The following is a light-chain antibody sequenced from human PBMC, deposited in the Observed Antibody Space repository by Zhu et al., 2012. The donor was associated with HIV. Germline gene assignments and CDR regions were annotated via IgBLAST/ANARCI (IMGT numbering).Light chain of an antibody. CDR2: AAS. CDR3: QKYNSAPPLT. V-gene: IGKV1-27*01. Sequence: DIQMTQSPSSLSASVGDRVTITCRASQGISNYLAWYQQKPGKVPKLLIYAASTLQSGVPSRFSGSGSETNFTLTISSLQPEDVATYYCQKYNSAPPLTFGGGTKGGDQT. CDR1: QGISNY. J-gene: IGKJ4*01.